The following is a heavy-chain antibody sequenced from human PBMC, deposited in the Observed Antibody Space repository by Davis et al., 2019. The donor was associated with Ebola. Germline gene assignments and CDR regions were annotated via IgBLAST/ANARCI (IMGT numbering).Heavy chain of an antibody. CDR1: GGSISSYY. J-gene: IGHJ4*02. D-gene: IGHD1-26*01. CDR3: ARLGDSGSYYGIDY. V-gene: IGHV4-59*08. CDR2: ISYSGKT. Sequence: MPSETLSLTCTVSGGSISSYYWSWIRQPPGKGLEWIGYISYSGKTNYNPSLKSRVTISVDTSKNHFSLKLSSVTAADTAVYYCARLGDSGSYYGIDYWGQGTLVTVSS.